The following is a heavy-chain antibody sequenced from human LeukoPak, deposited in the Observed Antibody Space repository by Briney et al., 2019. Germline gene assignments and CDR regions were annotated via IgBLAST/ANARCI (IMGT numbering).Heavy chain of an antibody. CDR3: ARGASCGGDCYWEDYYFYGMDV. Sequence: SETLSLTCAVYGGSLSDFYWSWIRQPPGKGLEWIEEMNDFGSTNYNPSLKSRVALSLDTSKNQFSLRLSSVTAADTAVYFCARGASCGGDCYWEDYYFYGMDVWGQGTTVTVSS. V-gene: IGHV4-34*01. CDR2: MNDFGST. CDR1: GGSLSDFY. J-gene: IGHJ6*02. D-gene: IGHD2-21*02.